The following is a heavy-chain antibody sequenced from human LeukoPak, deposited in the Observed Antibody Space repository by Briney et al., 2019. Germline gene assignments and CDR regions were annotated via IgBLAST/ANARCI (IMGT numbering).Heavy chain of an antibody. V-gene: IGHV1-2*02. CDR1: GYTFTGYY. D-gene: IGHD3-10*01. J-gene: IGHJ4*02. CDR2: INPNSGGT. Sequence: ASVKVSCKASGYTFTGYYMHWVRQAPGQGLEWMGWINPNSGGTNYAQNFQGRVTMTRDTSISTAYMELSRLRSDDTAVYYCARAPTGFYGSGSYTYFDYWGQGTLVTVSS. CDR3: ARAPTGFYGSGSYTYFDY.